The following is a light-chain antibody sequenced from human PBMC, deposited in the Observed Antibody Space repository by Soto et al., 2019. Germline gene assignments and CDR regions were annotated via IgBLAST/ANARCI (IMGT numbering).Light chain of an antibody. CDR1: QSVSSSY. Sequence: EIVLTQSQRTLSLSPGERATLSCRASQSVSSSYLAWYQQKPDQAPRLLIYGASSRATGIPDRFSGSGSGTDVTLTISRLEPEDFAVYYGQQYGSSPYTFGQGTKLEIK. V-gene: IGKV3-20*01. J-gene: IGKJ2*01. CDR3: QQYGSSPYT. CDR2: GAS.